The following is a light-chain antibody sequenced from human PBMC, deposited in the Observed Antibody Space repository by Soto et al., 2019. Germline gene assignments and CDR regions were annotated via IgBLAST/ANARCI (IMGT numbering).Light chain of an antibody. Sequence: DIQMTQSPSTLSASVGDRVTITCRASQSISSWLAWYQQKPGKAPKLLIYKASSLESGGPSRFSGSGSGTEVTLTISSQQPDDFAPYYCHQYNSYSRTFGQGTKVEIK. J-gene: IGKJ1*01. CDR3: HQYNSYSRT. CDR2: KAS. CDR1: QSISSW. V-gene: IGKV1-5*03.